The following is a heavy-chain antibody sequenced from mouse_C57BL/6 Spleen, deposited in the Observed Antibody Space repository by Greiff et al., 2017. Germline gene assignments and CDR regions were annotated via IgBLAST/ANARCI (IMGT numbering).Heavy chain of an antibody. CDR1: GYTFTDYY. D-gene: IGHD3-2*02. Sequence: QVQLQQSGAELVKPGASVKISCKASGYTFTDYYINWVKQRPGQGLEWIGKIGPGSGSTYYTEKFKGKATLTADKSSSTAYMQLSSLTSEDTAVYFCARLEAQATFDYWGQGTTLTVSS. CDR2: IGPGSGST. J-gene: IGHJ2*01. CDR3: ARLEAQATFDY. V-gene: IGHV1-77*01.